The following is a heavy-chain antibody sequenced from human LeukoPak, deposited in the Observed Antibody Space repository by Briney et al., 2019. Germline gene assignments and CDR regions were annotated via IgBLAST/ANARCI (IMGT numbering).Heavy chain of an antibody. CDR2: IYYSGST. CDR3: ARRSSSAPSGYYYYGMDV. V-gene: IGHV4-59*08. D-gene: IGHD6-6*01. CDR1: GTSITRTY. J-gene: IGHJ6*02. Sequence: SETLSLTCTVSGTSITRTYWSWIRQPPGKGLEWIGYIYYSGSTNYNPSLKSRVTISVDTSKNQFSLKLSSVTAADTAVYYCARRSSSAPSGYYYYGMDVWGQGTTVTVSS.